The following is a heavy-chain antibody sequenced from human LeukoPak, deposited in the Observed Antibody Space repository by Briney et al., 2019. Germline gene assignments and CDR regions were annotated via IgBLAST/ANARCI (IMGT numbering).Heavy chain of an antibody. CDR2: IKQDGTEK. V-gene: IGHV3-7*01. CDR1: GFTFSTYW. Sequence: GGSLRLSCAASGFTFSTYWMSWVRQAPGKGLEWVANIKQDGTEKYYVDSVKGRFTISRDNAKNSLYLQMNSLRAEDTAVYYCARYIGYCSGGSCYLGALDLWGQGTMVTVSS. CDR3: ARYIGYCSGGSCYLGALDL. D-gene: IGHD2-15*01. J-gene: IGHJ3*01.